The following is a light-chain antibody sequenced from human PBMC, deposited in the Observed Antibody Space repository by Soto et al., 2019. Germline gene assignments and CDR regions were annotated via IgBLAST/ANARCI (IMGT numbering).Light chain of an antibody. CDR3: MQPLYTPWT. V-gene: IGKV2-28*01. CDR2: LSS. Sequence: DIVMTQSPLSLPVTPGEPASISCRTSQSLLYTNGYNYVDWFVQKPGQSPQLLIYLSSNRASGVPDWFSGSGSGADFTLKISKVEDEFVGFYCCMQPLYTPWTFGQGTKVEIK. CDR1: QSLLYTNGYNY. J-gene: IGKJ1*01.